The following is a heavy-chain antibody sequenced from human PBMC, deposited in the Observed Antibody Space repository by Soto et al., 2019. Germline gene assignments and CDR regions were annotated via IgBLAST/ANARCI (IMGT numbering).Heavy chain of an antibody. J-gene: IGHJ4*02. CDR3: TRFPRGYSYVDC. V-gene: IGHV3-15*07. CDR2: IKTKTEGGTT. Sequence: EVQLVESGGGLVKPGGSLRLSCAASGFTISNAWMSWVRQAPGMGLEWVGRIKTKTEGGTTDYAAPVRDRFTISTDDSKNTLYLQMNSLKTEDTAVDYCTRFPRGYSYVDCWGKGTLVTVSS. CDR1: GFTISNAW. D-gene: IGHD5-18*01.